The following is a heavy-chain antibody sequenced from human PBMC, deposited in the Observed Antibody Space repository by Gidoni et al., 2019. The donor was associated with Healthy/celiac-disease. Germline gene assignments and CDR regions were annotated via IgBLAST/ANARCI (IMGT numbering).Heavy chain of an antibody. J-gene: IGHJ4*02. Sequence: QVQLQESGPGLVTPSETLSPTCPVSGGSISSYSWSWIRPPPGKGLEWIGYIHYSGRTNYNPSLKSRVTISVDTSKNQISLKLSSVTAADTAVYYCARDLGYGFDYWGQGTLVTVSS. CDR3: ARDLGYGFDY. V-gene: IGHV4-59*01. CDR2: IHYSGRT. CDR1: GGSISSYS. D-gene: IGHD5-12*01.